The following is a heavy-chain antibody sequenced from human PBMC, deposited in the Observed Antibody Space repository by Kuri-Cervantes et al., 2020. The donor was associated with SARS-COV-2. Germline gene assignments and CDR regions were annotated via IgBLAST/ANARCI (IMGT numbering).Heavy chain of an antibody. CDR3: ARHDYGDPLTYYYGMDV. J-gene: IGHJ6*02. V-gene: IGHV4-61*01. CDR1: GSSVSSGSYY. CDR2: IYYNGST. Sequence: SETLSLTCTVSGSSVSSGSYYWSWIRQPPGKGLEWIGYIYYNGSTNYNPSLKSRVTISVDTSKNQFSLKLGSVTAADTAMYYCARHDYGDPLTYYYGMDVWGQGTTVTVSS. D-gene: IGHD4-17*01.